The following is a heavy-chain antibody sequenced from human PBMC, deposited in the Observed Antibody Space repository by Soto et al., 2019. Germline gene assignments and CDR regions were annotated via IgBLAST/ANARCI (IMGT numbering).Heavy chain of an antibody. V-gene: IGHV5-51*01. Sequence: PGESLKISCKGSGYSFTANWIGWVRQMPGKGLEWMGVIYPGDSDTRYSPSFQGQVAISADKSINTAYLQWSSLKASDTAMYYCAGHSGVAEDGTDWGQGTLVTGSS. CDR2: IYPGDSDT. CDR1: GYSFTANW. CDR3: AGHSGVAEDGTD. J-gene: IGHJ1*01. D-gene: IGHD6-13*01.